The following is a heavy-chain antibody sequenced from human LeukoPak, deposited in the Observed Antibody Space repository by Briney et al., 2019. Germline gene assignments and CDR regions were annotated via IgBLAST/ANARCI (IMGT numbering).Heavy chain of an antibody. V-gene: IGHV3-21*01. J-gene: IGHJ4*02. CDR2: ISSSSSYI. CDR1: GFTFSSYS. CDR3: ARALPLGYCSSTSCYDLDY. D-gene: IGHD2-2*01. Sequence: GGSLRLSCAASGFTFSSYSMNWVRQAPGKGLEWVSSISSSSSYIYYADSVKGRFTISRDNAKNSLYLQMNSLRAEDTAVYYCARALPLGYCSSTSCYDLDYWGQGTLVTVSS.